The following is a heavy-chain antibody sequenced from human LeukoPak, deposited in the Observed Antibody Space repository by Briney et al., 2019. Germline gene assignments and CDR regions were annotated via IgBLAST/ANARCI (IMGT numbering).Heavy chain of an antibody. D-gene: IGHD1-26*01. CDR3: AKDVGKWESLHFFDY. CDR1: GFTFSTYS. Sequence: PGGSLTLSCVASGFTFSTYSMNWVRHAPGEAREGVSYISSNGSTINFADSVKGRFTISRDNSRNTLYLQMNSLRGDDTAVYYCAKDVGKWESLHFFDYWGQGTLVTVSS. V-gene: IGHV3-48*04. CDR2: ISSNGSTI. J-gene: IGHJ4*02.